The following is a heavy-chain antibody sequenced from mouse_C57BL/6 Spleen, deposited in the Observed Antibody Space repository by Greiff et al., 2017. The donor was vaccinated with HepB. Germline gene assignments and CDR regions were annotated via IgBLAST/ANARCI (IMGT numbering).Heavy chain of an antibody. CDR2: IDPSDSYT. V-gene: IGHV1-69*01. D-gene: IGHD4-1*01. CDR1: GYTFTSYW. CDR3: ARPANWDARDY. Sequence: VQLQQPGAELVMPGASVKLSCKASGYTFTSYWMHWVKQRPGQGLEWIGEIDPSDSYTNYNQKFKGKSTLTVDKSSSTAYMQLSSLTSEDSAVYECARPANWDARDYWGQGTAVTVSS. J-gene: IGHJ4*01.